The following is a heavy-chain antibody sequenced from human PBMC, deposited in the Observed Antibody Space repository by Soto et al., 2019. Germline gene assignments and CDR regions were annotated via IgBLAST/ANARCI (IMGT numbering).Heavy chain of an antibody. V-gene: IGHV1-18*01. Sequence: GASVKVSCKASGHTFTSYGISWVRQAPGQGLEWMGWISAYNGNTNYAQKLQGRVTMTTDTSTSTAYMELRSLRSDDTAVYYCARDGNRFCSGGSCYASDWGQGTLVTVSS. J-gene: IGHJ4*02. CDR1: GHTFTSYG. D-gene: IGHD2-15*01. CDR3: ARDGNRFCSGGSCYASD. CDR2: ISAYNGNT.